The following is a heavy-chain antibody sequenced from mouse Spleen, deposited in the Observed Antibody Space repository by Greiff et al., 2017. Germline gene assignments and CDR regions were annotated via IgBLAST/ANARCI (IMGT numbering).Heavy chain of an antibody. Sequence: VQLVESGAELVKPGASVKLSCKASGYTFTSYWMHWVKQRPGQGLEWIGMIHPNSGSTNYNEKFKSKATLTVDKSSSTAYMQLSSLTSEDSAVYYCATQLGFFDYWGQGTTLTVSS. CDR2: IHPNSGST. J-gene: IGHJ2*01. CDR3: ATQLGFFDY. V-gene: IGHV1-64*01. D-gene: IGHD4-1*02. CDR1: GYTFTSYW.